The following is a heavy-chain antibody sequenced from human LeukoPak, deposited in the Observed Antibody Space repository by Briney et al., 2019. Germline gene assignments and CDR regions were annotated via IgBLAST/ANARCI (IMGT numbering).Heavy chain of an antibody. CDR3: ARALRGDYGDYTWYFDL. D-gene: IGHD4-17*01. CDR2: ISAYNGNT. V-gene: IGHV1-18*01. J-gene: IGHJ2*01. Sequence: ASVTVSCKASGYTFTSYGISWVRQAPGQGLEWMGWISAYNGNTNYAQKLQGRVTMTTDTSTSTAYMELRSLRSDDTAVYYCARALRGDYGDYTWYFDLWGRGTLVTVSS. CDR1: GYTFTSYG.